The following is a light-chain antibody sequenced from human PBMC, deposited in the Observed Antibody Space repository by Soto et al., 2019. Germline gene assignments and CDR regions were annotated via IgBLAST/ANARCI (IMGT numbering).Light chain of an antibody. CDR2: GVS. J-gene: IGKJ1*01. Sequence: DIPITQSPSSLSASVGDRVTITCRASQGVANYLGWYQQKPGKVPKALIYGVSTSQSGVPSRFSGSGSDTDFTLTISSLQPEDAATYYCQHYRSAQMTFGQGTKVEIK. V-gene: IGKV1-27*01. CDR1: QGVANY. CDR3: QHYRSAQMT.